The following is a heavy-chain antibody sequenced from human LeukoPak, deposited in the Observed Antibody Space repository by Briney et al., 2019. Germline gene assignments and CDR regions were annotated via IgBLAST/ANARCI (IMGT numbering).Heavy chain of an antibody. Sequence: QAGGSLRLSCVGSGFTFSDYEMNWVRQVPGKGLEWISYISSSGSRIFSADTVKGRFTISRDNAKNSLYLQMNSLRGEDTALYYCARGPDIFTGFETNFFDSWGQGTLVTVSS. V-gene: IGHV3-48*03. CDR2: ISSSGSRI. J-gene: IGHJ4*02. CDR3: ARGPDIFTGFETNFFDS. CDR1: GFTFSDYE. D-gene: IGHD3-9*01.